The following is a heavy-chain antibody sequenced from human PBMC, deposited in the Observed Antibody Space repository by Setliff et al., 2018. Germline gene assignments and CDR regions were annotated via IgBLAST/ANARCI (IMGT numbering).Heavy chain of an antibody. CDR3: ARVPRFTDTRNAFDI. CDR1: GGSISSGGYY. D-gene: IGHD5-18*01. V-gene: IGHV4-31*03. CDR2: IYYSGNT. Sequence: SETLSLTCTVSGGSISSGGYYWSWIRQHPGKGLEWIGYIYYSGNTYYNPSLKSRVTISVDTPKNQFSLKLSSVTAADTAVYYCARVPRFTDTRNAFDIWGQGTMVTVSS. J-gene: IGHJ3*02.